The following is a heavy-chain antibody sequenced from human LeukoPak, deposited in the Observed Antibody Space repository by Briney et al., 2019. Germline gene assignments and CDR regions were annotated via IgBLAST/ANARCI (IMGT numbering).Heavy chain of an antibody. CDR2: FYYVGST. D-gene: IGHD1-7*01. J-gene: IGHJ4*02. Sequence: TSETLSLTCTVSGGSISSTNYFWGWIRQPPGKGLEGIGSFYYVGSTYYNSSLKSRVTLSVDTSKSQFPLKLNSVTAADTAVYYCARGDMTGTNFHFWGQGTLVTVSS. CDR1: GGSISSTNYF. V-gene: IGHV4-39*01. CDR3: ARGDMTGTNFHF.